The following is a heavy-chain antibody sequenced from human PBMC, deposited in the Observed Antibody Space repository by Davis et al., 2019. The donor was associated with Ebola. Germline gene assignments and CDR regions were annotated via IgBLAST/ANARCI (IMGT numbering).Heavy chain of an antibody. V-gene: IGHV1-18*01. CDR3: ARGVDGYYDSGAYYYLDF. J-gene: IGHJ4*02. D-gene: IGHD3-10*01. CDR2: INPYSGVT. CDR1: GYTFTDDG. Sequence: AASVKVSCKASGYTFTDDGITWVRQAPGQGLEWMGWINPYSGVTDYTQKFQGRVTMTTDTSTSTAYMDLTNLGSDDTAVYYCARGVDGYYDSGAYYYLDFWGQGTLITVSS.